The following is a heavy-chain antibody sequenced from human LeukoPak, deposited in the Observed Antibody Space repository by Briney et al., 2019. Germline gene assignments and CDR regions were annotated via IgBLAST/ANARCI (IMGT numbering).Heavy chain of an antibody. Sequence: KTGGSLRLSCAASGFTFSSYSMNWVRQAPGKGLEWVSSISSSSSYIYYADSVKGRFTISRDNAKNSLYLRMNSLRAEDTAVYYCARGLLVRGVIIGHDAFDIWGQGTMVTVSS. CDR2: ISSSSSYI. D-gene: IGHD3-10*01. J-gene: IGHJ3*02. V-gene: IGHV3-21*01. CDR1: GFTFSSYS. CDR3: ARGLLVRGVIIGHDAFDI.